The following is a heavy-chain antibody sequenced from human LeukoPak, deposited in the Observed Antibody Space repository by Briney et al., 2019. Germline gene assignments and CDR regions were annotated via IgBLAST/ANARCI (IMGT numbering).Heavy chain of an antibody. D-gene: IGHD2-8*01. CDR1: GFTVSSNY. CDR3: AKMVREFYTISYYFDY. Sequence: PGGSLRLSCAASGFTVSSNYMSWVRQAPGKGLEWVSVIYSGGSTYYADSVKGRFTISRHNSKNTLYLQMNSLRAEDTAVYYCAKMVREFYTISYYFDYWGQGTLVTVSS. J-gene: IGHJ4*02. CDR2: IYSGGST. V-gene: IGHV3-53*01.